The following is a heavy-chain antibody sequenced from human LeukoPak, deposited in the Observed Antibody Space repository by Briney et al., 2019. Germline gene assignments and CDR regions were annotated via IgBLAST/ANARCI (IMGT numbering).Heavy chain of an antibody. CDR1: GYTFTSYD. V-gene: IGHV1-8*01. D-gene: IGHD5-18*01. Sequence: ASVKVSCKASGYTFTSYDINWVRQASGQGLEWMGWMNPNSGNTGYAQKFQGRVTMTRNTSISTAYMELSSLRFEDTAVYYCARVLGEGYSYRLWGQGTLVTVSS. CDR2: MNPNSGNT. J-gene: IGHJ4*02. CDR3: ARVLGEGYSYRL.